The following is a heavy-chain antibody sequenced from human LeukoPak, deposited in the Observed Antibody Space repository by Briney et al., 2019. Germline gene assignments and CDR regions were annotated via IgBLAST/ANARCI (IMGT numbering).Heavy chain of an antibody. CDR2: INHSGST. Sequence: MPSETLSLTCAVYGGSFSAYYWSWIRQPPGKGLEWIGEINHSGSTYYNPSLKSRVTISVDTSKNQFSLKLSSVTAADTAVYYCARAPPYCSGGSCHDYWGQGTLVTVSS. CDR3: ARAPPYCSGGSCHDY. CDR1: GGSFSAYY. J-gene: IGHJ4*02. D-gene: IGHD2-15*01. V-gene: IGHV4-34*01.